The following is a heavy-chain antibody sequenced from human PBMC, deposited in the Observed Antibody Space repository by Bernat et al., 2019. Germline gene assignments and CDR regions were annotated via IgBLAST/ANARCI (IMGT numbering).Heavy chain of an antibody. V-gene: IGHV3-30*18. D-gene: IGHD3-22*01. Sequence: QVQLVESGGGVVQPGRSLRLSCVASGFTFSNYGMHWVRQAPGKGLEWVAVITYDGSNKNYADSVKGRFTISRDNSKNTLYLQMNSLRAEDTAVYYCAKERHDSSGYYVGMDVWGQGTTVTVSS. J-gene: IGHJ6*02. CDR2: ITYDGSNK. CDR3: AKERHDSSGYYVGMDV. CDR1: GFTFSNYG.